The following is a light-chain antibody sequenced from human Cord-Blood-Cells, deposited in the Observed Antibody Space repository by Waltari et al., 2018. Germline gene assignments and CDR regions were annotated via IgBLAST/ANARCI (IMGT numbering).Light chain of an antibody. CDR1: NIGSKS. Sequence: SYVLTQPPSVSVAPGKTARITCGGNNIGSKSVHWYQQKPGQAPVLVIYCDRDRPAGSPVQFAGSHSGNTATLTISRVEAGGEADDYCQVWDSSSDQVFGGGTKLTVL. V-gene: IGLV3-21*04. J-gene: IGLJ3*02. CDR3: QVWDSSSDQV. CDR2: CDR.